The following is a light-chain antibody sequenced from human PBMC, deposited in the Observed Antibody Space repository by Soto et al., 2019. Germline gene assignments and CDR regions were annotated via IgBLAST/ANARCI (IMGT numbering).Light chain of an antibody. CDR2: EVS. CDR1: SSDVGGYNY. V-gene: IGLV2-14*01. J-gene: IGLJ1*01. Sequence: QSALTQPASVSGSPGQSNTISCTGTSSDVGGYNYVSWYQQHPGKAPKLMIYEVSYRPSGVSNPFSGSKSGNTASLTISGLQAEDEADYYCSSYTSSSTYVFGTGTKLTVL. CDR3: SSYTSSSTYV.